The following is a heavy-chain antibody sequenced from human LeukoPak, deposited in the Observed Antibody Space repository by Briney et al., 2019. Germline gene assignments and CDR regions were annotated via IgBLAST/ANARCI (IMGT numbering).Heavy chain of an antibody. CDR3: ARAGGYGLIDY. V-gene: IGHV4-34*01. CDR2: IYHSGTTYSGST. CDR1: GGSFSGYY. Sequence: SETLSLTCAVYGGSFSGYYWSWIRQPPGKGLEWIGSIYHSGTTYSGSTYYNPSLKSRVTISLDTSKNQFSLKVGSMTAADTAVYYCARAGGYGLIDYWGQGTMVTVSS. D-gene: IGHD5-18*01. J-gene: IGHJ4*02.